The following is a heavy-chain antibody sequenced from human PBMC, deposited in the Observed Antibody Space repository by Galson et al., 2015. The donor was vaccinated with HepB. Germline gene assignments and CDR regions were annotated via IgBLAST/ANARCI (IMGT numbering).Heavy chain of an antibody. Sequence: SVTVSCKVSGYTLTELSMHWVRQAPGKGLEWMGGFDPEDGETIYAQKFQGRVTMTEDTSTDTAYMELSSLRSEDTAVYYCATRAYSSSRYYYYYGMDVWGQGTTVTVSS. V-gene: IGHV1-24*01. CDR3: ATRAYSSSRYYYYYGMDV. CDR2: FDPEDGET. D-gene: IGHD6-6*01. CDR1: GYTLTELS. J-gene: IGHJ6*02.